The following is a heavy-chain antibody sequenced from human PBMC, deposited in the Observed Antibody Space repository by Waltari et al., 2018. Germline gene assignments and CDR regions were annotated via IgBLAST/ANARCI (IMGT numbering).Heavy chain of an antibody. V-gene: IGHV3-23*04. J-gene: IGHJ5*02. CDR1: GFTFTNYA. CDR3: ARVLRMGDLPHLS. Sequence: EGQQVESGGGLVQPGGSLRLSCAPSGFTFTNYAMNWVRQAPGKGLEWVSAIRAGGGATYYADSMKGRFTISRDNSKNTLYLQMNSLRAEDTAVYYCARVLRMGDLPHLSWGQGTLVTVSS. D-gene: IGHD3-16*01. CDR2: IRAGGGAT.